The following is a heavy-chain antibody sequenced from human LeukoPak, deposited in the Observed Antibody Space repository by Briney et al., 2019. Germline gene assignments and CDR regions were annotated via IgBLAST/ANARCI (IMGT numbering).Heavy chain of an antibody. CDR2: IYSGGST. CDR3: ARATISVAYAFDI. D-gene: IGHD6-19*01. Sequence: GGSLRLSCAASGFTVSHNYMSWVRQAPGKGLEWVSVIYSGGSTYHADSVRGRFTISRDNSKNTLFLQMNSLRAEDTAVYYCARATISVAYAFDIWGQGTMVTVSS. CDR1: GFTVSHNY. V-gene: IGHV3-66*01. J-gene: IGHJ3*02.